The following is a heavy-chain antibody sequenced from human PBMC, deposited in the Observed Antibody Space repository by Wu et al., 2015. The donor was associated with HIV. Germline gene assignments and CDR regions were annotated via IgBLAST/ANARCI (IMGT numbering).Heavy chain of an antibody. J-gene: IGHJ4*02. V-gene: IGHV1-69*12. CDR1: GASFNNFA. CDR2: IIPVFGIA. Sequence: QVQLVQSGAEVKKPGSSVKVSCKASGASFNNFAISWVRQAPGQRLEWMGGIIPVFGIANYAQTFKGRVTITVDDSTNTAYMQLNSLTSEDTAIFYCAREGYYDSDGHPTYWGQGTLVTVSS. D-gene: IGHD3-22*01. CDR3: AREGYYDSDGHPTY.